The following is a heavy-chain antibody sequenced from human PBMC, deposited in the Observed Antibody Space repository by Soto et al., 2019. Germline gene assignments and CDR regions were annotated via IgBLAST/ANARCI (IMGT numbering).Heavy chain of an antibody. J-gene: IGHJ4*02. D-gene: IGHD3-9*01. CDR2: IYYTGST. Sequence: SETLSLTCTVSDDSISSSSYYWGWIRQPPGKGLEWIGTIYYTGSTSYNPSLKSRVTISVDTSKNQFSLKLSSMTAADTAVYYFARLDAILAGYYKPPSIPHWGRGTLDTVSS. V-gene: IGHV4-39*01. CDR3: ARLDAILAGYYKPPSIPH. CDR1: DDSISSSSYY.